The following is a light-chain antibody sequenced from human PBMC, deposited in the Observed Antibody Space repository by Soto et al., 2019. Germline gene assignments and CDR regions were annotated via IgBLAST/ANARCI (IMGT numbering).Light chain of an antibody. CDR1: QSVSSN. CDR3: QQSNNWPPLT. V-gene: IGKV3-15*01. CDR2: GAS. Sequence: EIVMTQSPATLSVSPGERATLSCRASQSVSSNLAWYQQKPGQAPRLLIYGASTRATGIPARFSGSGSGTEFTRTISSLQSEDFAVYYCQQSNNWPPLTFGGGTKVEIK. J-gene: IGKJ4*01.